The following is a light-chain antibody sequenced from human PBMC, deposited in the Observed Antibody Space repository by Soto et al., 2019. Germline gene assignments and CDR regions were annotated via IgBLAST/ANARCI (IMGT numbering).Light chain of an antibody. CDR1: SGHRSSA. CDR2: VNSDGSH. Sequence: QLVLTQSPPASASLGASVRLTCTLPSGHRSSAIAWHQQQPEKGPRYLMKVNSDGSHSKGDGIPDRFSGSSSGAERYLTISGLQSEDEADYYCQTWAIGIHWVFGGGTKVTVL. CDR3: QTWAIGIHWV. J-gene: IGLJ3*02. V-gene: IGLV4-69*01.